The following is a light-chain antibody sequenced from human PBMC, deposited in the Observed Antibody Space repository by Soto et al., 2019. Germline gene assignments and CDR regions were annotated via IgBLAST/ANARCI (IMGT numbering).Light chain of an antibody. CDR2: EVS. J-gene: IGLJ1*01. V-gene: IGLV2-14*01. CDR3: SSYTSDNRDYV. CDR1: SSDVGAYTS. Sequence: QSVLTQPASVSGAPGQSITISCTGSSSDVGAYTSVSWYQQHPGKAPKLMIYEVSNRPSGVSRRFSGSKSGNTASLTISGLQAEDEAHYYCSSYTSDNRDYVFGTGTQVTVL.